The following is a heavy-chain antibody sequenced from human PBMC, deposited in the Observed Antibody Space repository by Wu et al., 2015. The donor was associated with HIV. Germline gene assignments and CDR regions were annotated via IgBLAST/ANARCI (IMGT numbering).Heavy chain of an antibody. CDR2: INPGGGNT. J-gene: IGHJ6*02. CDR1: GYTFSTYY. CDR3: VSFSPVYSGSYSWDA. Sequence: QVQLVQSGAEVKRPGASVKVSCKASGYTFSTYYMHWVRQAPGQGLEWMGIINPGGGNTNYAQKFRGRVTMTRDTSTTTVYMELSSLRSEDTAVYYCVSFSPVYSGSYSWDAWGQGTTVTVSS. D-gene: IGHD3-10*01. V-gene: IGHV1-46*01.